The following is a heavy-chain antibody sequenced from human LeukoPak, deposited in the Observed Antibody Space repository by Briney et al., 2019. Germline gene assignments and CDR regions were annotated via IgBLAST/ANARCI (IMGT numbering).Heavy chain of an antibody. CDR1: GDSISSSY. CDR3: ARRFSSRSDGNGYYYGHDAFDV. V-gene: IGHV4-59*08. J-gene: IGHJ3*01. CDR2: IYNSANT. D-gene: IGHD3-22*01. Sequence: PETLSLTCSVPGDSISSSYWSWIRQPPGKGLEWIGNIYNSANTNYNPSLQSRVTMPVATSKTKSSLQLTSVSAADTAVYYCARRFSSRSDGNGYYYGHDAFDVWGQGTLVTVSS.